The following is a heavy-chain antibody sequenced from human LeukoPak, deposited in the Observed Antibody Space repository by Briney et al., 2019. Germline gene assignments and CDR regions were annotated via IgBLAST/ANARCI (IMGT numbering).Heavy chain of an antibody. CDR1: GASFITYY. CDR2: INHSGST. D-gene: IGHD3/OR15-3a*01. Sequence: SETLSLTCAVHGASFITYYWTWIRQPPGKGLEWIGEINHSGSTNYNPSLKSRVTISIDTSKNQFSLRLTSVTAADTAVYYCARQTGSGLFILPGGQGTLVTVSS. CDR3: ARQTGSGLFILP. J-gene: IGHJ4*02. V-gene: IGHV4-34*01.